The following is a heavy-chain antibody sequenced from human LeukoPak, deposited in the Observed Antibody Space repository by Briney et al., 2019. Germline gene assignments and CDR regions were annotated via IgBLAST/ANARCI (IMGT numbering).Heavy chain of an antibody. J-gene: IGHJ3*02. Sequence: ASVTVSCKASGYTFTSYDINWVRQATGQGLEWMGWMNPNSGNTGYAQKFQGRVTITRNTSISTAYMELSSLRSEDTAVYYCAGSGYCTNGVCDAFDIWGQGTMVTVSS. CDR3: AGSGYCTNGVCDAFDI. V-gene: IGHV1-8*03. CDR2: MNPNSGNT. D-gene: IGHD2-8*01. CDR1: GYTFTSYD.